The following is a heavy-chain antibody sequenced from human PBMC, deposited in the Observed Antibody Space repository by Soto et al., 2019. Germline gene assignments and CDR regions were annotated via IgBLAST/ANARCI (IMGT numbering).Heavy chain of an antibody. V-gene: IGHV4-39*01. CDR3: ARHGGIAYCSSTSCPPGSMDV. CDR2: IYYSGST. J-gene: IGHJ6*02. D-gene: IGHD2-2*01. CDR1: GGSISSSSYY. Sequence: PSETLSLTCTVSGGSISSSSYYWGWIRQPPGKGLEWIGSIYYSGSTYYNPSLKSRVTISVDTSKNQFSLKLSSVTAADTAVYYCARHGGIAYCSSTSCPPGSMDVWGQGTTVTV.